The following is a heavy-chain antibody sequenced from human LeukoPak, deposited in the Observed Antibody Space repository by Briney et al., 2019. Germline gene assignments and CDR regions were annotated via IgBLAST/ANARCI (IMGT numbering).Heavy chain of an antibody. CDR2: ISGSGGST. CDR3: AKHEYSSSWSHFDY. CDR1: GFTVNSNY. V-gene: IGHV3-23*01. D-gene: IGHD6-13*01. Sequence: PGGSLRLSCAASGFTVNSNYMSWVRQAPGKGLEWVSAISGSGGSTYYADSVKGRFTISRDNSKNTLYLQMNSLRAEDTAVYYCAKHEYSSSWSHFDYWGQGTLVTVSS. J-gene: IGHJ4*02.